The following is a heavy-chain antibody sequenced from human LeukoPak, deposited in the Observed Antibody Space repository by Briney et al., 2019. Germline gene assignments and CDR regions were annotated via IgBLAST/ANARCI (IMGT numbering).Heavy chain of an antibody. CDR2: IYYSGVT. CDR3: AREGVVRTYDQ. Sequence: SETLFLTCTVSGDSISSYYWYWFRQPPGKELEWIACIYYSGVTHYNPSLKSRVTISLDTSKSQFSLRLSSVTAADTAVYYCAREGVVRTYDQWGQGTLVTVSS. J-gene: IGHJ4*02. CDR1: GDSISSYY. V-gene: IGHV4-59*12. D-gene: IGHD2-2*01.